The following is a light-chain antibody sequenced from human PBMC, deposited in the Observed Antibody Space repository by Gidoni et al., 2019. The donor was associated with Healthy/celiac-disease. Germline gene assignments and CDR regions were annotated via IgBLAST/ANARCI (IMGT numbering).Light chain of an antibody. V-gene: IGLV2-23*02. Sequence: QSALTQPATVSGSPGQSITLSCTGTSSDVGSYNLVSWYQQHPGKAPKLMIYEVSTRPSGVSNRFSGSKSGNTASLTISGLQAEDEADYYCCSYAGSSLVFGGGTKLTVL. J-gene: IGLJ2*01. CDR1: SSDVGSYNL. CDR3: CSYAGSSLV. CDR2: EVS.